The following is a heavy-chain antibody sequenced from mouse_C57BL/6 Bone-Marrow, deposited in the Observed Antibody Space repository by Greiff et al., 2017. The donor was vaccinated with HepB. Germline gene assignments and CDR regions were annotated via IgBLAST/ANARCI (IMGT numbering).Heavy chain of an antibody. CDR1: GYSITSDY. V-gene: IGHV3-8*01. J-gene: IGHJ3*01. D-gene: IGHD1-1*01. CDR2: ISYSGST. CDR3: ASGDGSSLFAY. Sequence: EVQLQQSGPGLVKPSQTLSLSCSATGYSITSDYWNWIRKFPGNKLEYMGYISYSGSTYYNPSIKSRISIIRDTSKYQYYLQLNSVTTEDTATYYCASGDGSSLFAYWGQGTLVTVSA.